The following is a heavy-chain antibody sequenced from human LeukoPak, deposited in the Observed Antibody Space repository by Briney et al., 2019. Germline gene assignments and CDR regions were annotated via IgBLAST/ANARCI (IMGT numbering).Heavy chain of an antibody. V-gene: IGHV1-46*01. Sequence: GASVKVSCKASGYTFTSYYMHWVRQAPGQGLEWMGIINPSGGSTSHAQKFQGRVTMTRDTSTSTVYMELSSLRSEDTAVYYCARFNRASQSWYYYDSSGYLTWGQGTLVTVSS. J-gene: IGHJ4*02. CDR1: GYTFTSYY. CDR3: ARFNRASQSWYYYDSSGYLT. CDR2: INPSGGST. D-gene: IGHD3-22*01.